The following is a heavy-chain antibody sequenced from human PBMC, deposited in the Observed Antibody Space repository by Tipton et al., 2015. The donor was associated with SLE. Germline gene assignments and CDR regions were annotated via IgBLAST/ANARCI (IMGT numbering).Heavy chain of an antibody. CDR1: GGSIISSSHY. CDR3: ARGVAGYFYYCYLDV. CDR2: INHSGST. Sequence: TLSLTCTVSGGSIISSSHYWSWIRQPPGKGLEWIGEINHSGSTNYNPSLKSRITISVDTSKNQFSLKLSSVTAADTAVYYCARGVAGYFYYCYLDVWGKGTTVTIPS. V-gene: IGHV4-39*07. J-gene: IGHJ6*03.